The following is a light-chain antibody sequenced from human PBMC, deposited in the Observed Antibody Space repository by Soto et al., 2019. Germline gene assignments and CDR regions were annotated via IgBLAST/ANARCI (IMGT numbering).Light chain of an antibody. CDR3: AAWDDSLNGHYV. J-gene: IGLJ1*01. Sequence: QSVLTQPPSASGTPWQRVTISCSVSSSNIGSNTVNWYHQLPGTAPKLLIYSNNQRPSGVPDRFSGSKSGTSASLAISGLQSEDEADYYCAAWDDSLNGHYVFGTGTKVTVL. V-gene: IGLV1-44*01. CDR1: SSNIGSNT. CDR2: SNN.